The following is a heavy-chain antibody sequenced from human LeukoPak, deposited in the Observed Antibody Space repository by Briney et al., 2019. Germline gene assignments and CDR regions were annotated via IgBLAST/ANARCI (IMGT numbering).Heavy chain of an antibody. J-gene: IGHJ4*02. CDR2: IYHSGST. Sequence: SETLSLTCTVSGYSISSGYYWGWIRQPPGKGLEWIGSIYHSGSTYYNPSLKSRVTISVDTSKNQFYLKLSSVTAADTAVYYCARAGDYLIGYWGQGTLVPVSS. D-gene: IGHD4-17*01. CDR3: ARAGDYLIGY. CDR1: GYSISSGYY. V-gene: IGHV4-38-2*02.